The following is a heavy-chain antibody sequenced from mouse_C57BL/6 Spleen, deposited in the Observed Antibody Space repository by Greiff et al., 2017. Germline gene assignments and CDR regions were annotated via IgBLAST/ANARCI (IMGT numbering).Heavy chain of an antibody. CDR2: INPYNGDT. V-gene: IGHV1-20*01. J-gene: IGHJ2*01. CDR3: AIKGGNYYGRYFDY. D-gene: IGHD1-1*01. CDR1: GYSFTGYF. Sequence: EVQLQQSGPELVKPGDSVKISCKASGYSFTGYFMNWVMQSHGKSLEWIGRINPYNGDTFYNQKFKGKATLTVDKSSSTAHMELRSLTSEDSAVYYCAIKGGNYYGRYFDYWGQGTTLTVSS.